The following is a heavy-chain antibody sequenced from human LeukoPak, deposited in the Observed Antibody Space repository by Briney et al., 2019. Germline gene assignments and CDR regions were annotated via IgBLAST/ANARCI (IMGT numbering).Heavy chain of an antibody. Sequence: PSETLSLTCAVYGGSFSGYYWSWIRQPPGKGLEWIGEINHSGSTNYNPSLKSRVTISVDTSKNQSSLKLSSVTAADTAVYYCARGSGYYDSSGYYDYWGQGTLVTVSS. CDR2: INHSGST. V-gene: IGHV4-34*01. J-gene: IGHJ4*02. CDR1: GGSFSGYY. CDR3: ARGSGYYDSSGYYDY. D-gene: IGHD3-22*01.